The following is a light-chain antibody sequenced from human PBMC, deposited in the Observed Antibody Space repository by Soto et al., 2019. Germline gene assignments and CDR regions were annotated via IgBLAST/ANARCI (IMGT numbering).Light chain of an antibody. Sequence: DIQMTQSPSSLSASLGDRVTITCRASQSIRSSLNWYQQKPGKAPKLLIYTASSLQSGVPSRFSGSGSGTDFTLTISSLQPEDFETYYCQQSYSTPHAFGQWTKVDIK. CDR3: QQSYSTPHA. CDR2: TAS. V-gene: IGKV1-39*01. CDR1: QSIRSS. J-gene: IGKJ1*01.